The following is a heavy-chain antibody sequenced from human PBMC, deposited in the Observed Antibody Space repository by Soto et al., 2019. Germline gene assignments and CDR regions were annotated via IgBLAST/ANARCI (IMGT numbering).Heavy chain of an antibody. V-gene: IGHV1-18*01. CDR2: ISAYNGNT. Sequence: ASVKVSCKASGYTFTSYFISWVRQAPGQGLEWMGWISAYNGNTNYAQKLQGRVTMTTDTSTSTAYMELRSLRSDDTAVYYCASGYCSGGSCSYYFDYWGQGTLVTVSS. J-gene: IGHJ4*02. D-gene: IGHD2-15*01. CDR1: GYTFTSYF. CDR3: ASGYCSGGSCSYYFDY.